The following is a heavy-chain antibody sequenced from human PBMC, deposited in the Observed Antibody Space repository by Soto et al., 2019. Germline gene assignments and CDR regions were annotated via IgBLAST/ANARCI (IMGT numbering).Heavy chain of an antibody. J-gene: IGHJ6*03. V-gene: IGHV3-23*01. Sequence: GGSLRLSCAASGFTFSSYAMSWVRQAPGKGLEWVSAISGSGGSTYYADSVKGRFTISRDNSKNTLYLQMNSLRAEDTAVYYCAKGDYDYIWGSYRGDYYYMDVWGKGTTVTVSS. D-gene: IGHD3-16*02. CDR2: ISGSGGST. CDR1: GFTFSSYA. CDR3: AKGDYDYIWGSYRGDYYYMDV.